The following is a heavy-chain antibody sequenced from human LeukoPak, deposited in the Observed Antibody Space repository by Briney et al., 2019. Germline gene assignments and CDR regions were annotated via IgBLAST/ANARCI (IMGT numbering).Heavy chain of an antibody. J-gene: IGHJ3*01. CDR3: TTDAPYYYGSGTKTDAFDL. CDR1: GFTFSNAW. Sequence: GGSLRLSCAASGFTFSNAWMTWVRQAPGKGLEWVGRIKSKTDGGTTDYAAPVKGRFTISRDDSNNTLYLQMSSLKTEDTAVYYCTTDAPYYYGSGTKTDAFDLWGQGTMVTVSS. D-gene: IGHD3-10*01. V-gene: IGHV3-15*01. CDR2: IKSKTDGGTT.